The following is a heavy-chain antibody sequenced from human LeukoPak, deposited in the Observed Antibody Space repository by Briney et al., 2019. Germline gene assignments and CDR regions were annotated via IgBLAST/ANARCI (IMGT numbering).Heavy chain of an antibody. CDR1: GAPISRFY. CDR2: IYNGVPT. V-gene: IGHV4-4*09. D-gene: IGHD1-14*01. Sequence: SETLSLICTTSGAPISRFYWSWVRQPPGKGLEWIGNIYNGVPTFFNPSLKSRVTLSVDTSKTQFSLQLASVTAADTAVYYCVQTTRWPGFDYWGQGILVTVSS. J-gene: IGHJ4*02. CDR3: VQTTRWPGFDY.